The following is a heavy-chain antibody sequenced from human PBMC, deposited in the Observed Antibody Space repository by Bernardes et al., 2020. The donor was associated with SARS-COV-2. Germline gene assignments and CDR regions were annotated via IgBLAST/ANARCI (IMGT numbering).Heavy chain of an antibody. Sequence: GGSLRLSCAASGFSFSDHYMSWIRQAPGQGLEWISYIRSGGTSTSNADSVKGRFTISRDDATNSLFLHMTSLRVDDTAVYFCATVVAGAVRWGQGTQVTVSS. D-gene: IGHD6-19*01. CDR1: GFSFSDHY. CDR2: IRSGGTST. CDR3: ATVVAGAVR. V-gene: IGHV3-11*01. J-gene: IGHJ4*02.